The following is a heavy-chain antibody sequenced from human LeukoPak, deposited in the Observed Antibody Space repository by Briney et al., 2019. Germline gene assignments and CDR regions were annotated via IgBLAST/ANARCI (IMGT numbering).Heavy chain of an antibody. CDR1: GGSFSGYY. CDR3: ARRSIGYNWASHFDY. J-gene: IGHJ4*02. D-gene: IGHD5-24*01. CDR2: INHSGST. V-gene: IGHV4-34*01. Sequence: SETLSLTCAVYGGSFSGYYWSWIRQPPGKGLEWIGEINHSGSTNYNPSLKSRVTISVDTSKNQFSLKLSSVTAADTAVYYCARRSIGYNWASHFDYWGQGTLVTVSS.